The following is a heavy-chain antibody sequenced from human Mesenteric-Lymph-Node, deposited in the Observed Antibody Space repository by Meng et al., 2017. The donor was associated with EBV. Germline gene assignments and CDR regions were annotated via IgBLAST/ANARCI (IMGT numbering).Heavy chain of an antibody. D-gene: IGHD5-24*01. CDR1: GYTFTNYG. CDR3: ARDGSGDGYTFDY. V-gene: IGHV1-18*01. J-gene: IGHJ4*02. CDR2: ISPYNGNT. Sequence: QVHLVQSGPEMKKPGTSVKVSCKTSGYTFTNYGINLVRQVPGQGIEWMGGISPYNGNTYSAQKFQGRVTMTTDTSTDTAYIELRSLRSDDTAVYSCARDGSGDGYTFDYWGQGTLVTVSS.